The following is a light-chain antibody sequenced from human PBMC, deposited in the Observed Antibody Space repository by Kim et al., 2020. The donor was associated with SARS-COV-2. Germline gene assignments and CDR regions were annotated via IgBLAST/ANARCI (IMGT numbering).Light chain of an antibody. CDR3: QSHDGTHWV. V-gene: IGLV6-57*03. CDR1: SGSIARQY. Sequence: GTAATIYCTRSSGSIARQYVQWYQQSPGSAPITVIYEDNQRPSGVPDRFSGTIDSSSNSASLSITGLKTEDEADYYCQSHDGTHWVFGGGTQLTVL. J-gene: IGLJ3*02. CDR2: EDN.